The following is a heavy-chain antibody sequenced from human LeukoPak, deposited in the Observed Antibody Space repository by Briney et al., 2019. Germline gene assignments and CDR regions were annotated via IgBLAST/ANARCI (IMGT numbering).Heavy chain of an antibody. V-gene: IGHV3-21*01. CDR3: ARDRLLEDRDYHYYYYMDV. CDR1: GFTLSSYT. Sequence: GGSLRLSCAVSGFTLSSYTINWVRQAPGKGLEWVLSISSSGTYIYYADSVKGRFTISRDNAKNSLSLQMNSLRAEDTAVYYCARDRLLEDRDYHYYYYMDVWGIGTTVTVSS. CDR2: ISSSGTYI. J-gene: IGHJ6*03. D-gene: IGHD1-1*01.